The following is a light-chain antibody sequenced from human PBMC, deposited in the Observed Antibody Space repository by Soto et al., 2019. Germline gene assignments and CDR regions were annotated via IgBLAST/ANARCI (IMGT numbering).Light chain of an antibody. V-gene: IGKV1-5*01. Sequence: DIQMTQPPSTLSASGGDTVSVTCLASQSVSGWLAWYQQKPGEAPKLLIYDASALPRGVPSRFSGSGSGTKFTLTIASLQPDDFATYYCQQYETFSGAFGPGTKVDIK. J-gene: IGKJ1*01. CDR2: DAS. CDR3: QQYETFSGA. CDR1: QSVSGW.